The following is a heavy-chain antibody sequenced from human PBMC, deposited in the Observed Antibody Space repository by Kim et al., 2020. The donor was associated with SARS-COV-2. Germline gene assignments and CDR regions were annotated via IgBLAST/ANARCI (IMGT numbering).Heavy chain of an antibody. CDR1: GGSISSYY. Sequence: SETLSLTCTVSGGSISSYYWSWIRQPPGKGLEWIGYIYYSGSTNYNPSLKSRVTISVDTSNNQFSLKLSSVTAADTAVYYCARGFRSGYDGDYWGQGTLVTVSS. V-gene: IGHV4-59*13. D-gene: IGHD5-12*01. CDR3: ARGFRSGYDGDY. CDR2: IYYSGST. J-gene: IGHJ4*02.